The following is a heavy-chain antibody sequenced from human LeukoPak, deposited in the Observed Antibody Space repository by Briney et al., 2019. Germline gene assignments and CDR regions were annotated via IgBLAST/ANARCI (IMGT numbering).Heavy chain of an antibody. Sequence: ASVKVSCKASGYTFTSYDINWVRQATGQGLEWMGWMNPNSGNTGYAQKFQGRVTMTRNTSISTAYMELSSLRSEDTAVYYCARGNPGITIFGVVLYYYYYMDVRGKGTTVTVSS. V-gene: IGHV1-8*01. CDR2: MNPNSGNT. CDR1: GYTFTSYD. CDR3: ARGNPGITIFGVVLYYYYYMDV. D-gene: IGHD3-3*01. J-gene: IGHJ6*03.